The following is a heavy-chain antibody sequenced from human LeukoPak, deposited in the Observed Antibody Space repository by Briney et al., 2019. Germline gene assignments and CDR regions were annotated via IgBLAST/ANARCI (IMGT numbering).Heavy chain of an antibody. CDR1: GVSVRTYY. CDR2: IYHSGNT. V-gene: IGHV4-59*02. CDR3: ASHSGSGYSDY. D-gene: IGHD2-15*01. Sequence: ASETLSLTCTVSGVSVRTYYWSWIRQSPDKGLEWLGYIYHSGNTKYTPNPSLKSRVTMSEDTAKNQISLRLSSVTAADTAVYYCASHSGSGYSDYWGQGTLVAVSS. J-gene: IGHJ4*02.